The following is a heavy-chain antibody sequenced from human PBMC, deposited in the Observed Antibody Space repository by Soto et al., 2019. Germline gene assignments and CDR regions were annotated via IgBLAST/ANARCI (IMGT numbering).Heavy chain of an antibody. CDR3: ARGHYYYGMDV. Sequence: SETLSLTCTVSNGSVIGGTYSWSWVLQPPGRGLEWIGYIYYSVTTYYTPSLKSRLTMSLDRANDHFSLNLTSVTAADTAVYFCARGHYYYGMDVWGQGITVTVSS. V-gene: IGHV4-30-2*01. CDR2: IYYSVTT. J-gene: IGHJ6*02. CDR1: NGSVIGGTYS.